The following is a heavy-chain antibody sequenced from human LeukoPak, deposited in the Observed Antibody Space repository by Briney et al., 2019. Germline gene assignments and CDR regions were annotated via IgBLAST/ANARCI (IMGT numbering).Heavy chain of an antibody. J-gene: IGHJ4*02. D-gene: IGHD6-13*01. V-gene: IGHV1-69*04. CDR2: IIPILGIA. CDR1: GGTFSSYA. Sequence: GSSVKASCKASGGTFSSYAISWVRQAPGQGLEWMGRIIPILGIANYAQKFQGRVTITADKSTSTAYMELSSLRSEDTAVYYCARDPGVSSSWAFDYWGQGTLVTVSS. CDR3: ARDPGVSSSWAFDY.